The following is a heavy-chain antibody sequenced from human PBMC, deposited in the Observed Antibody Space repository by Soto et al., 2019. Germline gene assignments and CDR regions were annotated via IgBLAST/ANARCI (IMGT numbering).Heavy chain of an antibody. Sequence: QVQLVQSGAEVKKPGSSVKVSCKASGGTFSRYAISLVRQAPGQGLEWMGGIIPIFGTANYAQKFQGRVTITADESTSTADMELSSLRSEDTAVYYCARDLGLPDSDAFEIWGQGTMVTVSS. CDR1: GGTFSRYA. J-gene: IGHJ3*02. V-gene: IGHV1-69*01. CDR2: IIPIFGTA. CDR3: ARDLGLPDSDAFEI. D-gene: IGHD2-21*02.